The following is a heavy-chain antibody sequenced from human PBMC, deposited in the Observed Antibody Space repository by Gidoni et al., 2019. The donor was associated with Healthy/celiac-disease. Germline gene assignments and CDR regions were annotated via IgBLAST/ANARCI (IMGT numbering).Heavy chain of an antibody. V-gene: IGHV3-9*01. Sequence: GESGGGLVQPGRSLRLSCAASGFTFDDYAMHWVRQAPGKGLEWVSGISWNSGSIGYADSVKGRFTISRDNAKNSLYLQMNSLRAEDTALYYCAKGITMVRGVLGPYYFDYWGQGTLVTVSS. CDR3: AKGITMVRGVLGPYYFDY. CDR1: GFTFDDYA. D-gene: IGHD3-10*01. CDR2: ISWNSGSI. J-gene: IGHJ4*02.